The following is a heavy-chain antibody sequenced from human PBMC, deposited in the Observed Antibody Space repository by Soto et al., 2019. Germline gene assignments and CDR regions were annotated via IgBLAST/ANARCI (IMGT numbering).Heavy chain of an antibody. CDR1: GFTFSSYG. CDR3: ARDYVWGSGSYYPCCYYYYGMDV. D-gene: IGHD3-10*01. CDR2: IWYDGSNK. V-gene: IGHV3-33*01. J-gene: IGHJ6*02. Sequence: GGSLRLSCAASGFTFSSYGMHWVRQAPGKGLEWVAVIWYDGSNKYYADSVKGRFTISRDNSKNTLYLQMNSLRAEDTAVYYCARDYVWGSGSYYPCCYYYYGMDVWGQGTTVTVSS.